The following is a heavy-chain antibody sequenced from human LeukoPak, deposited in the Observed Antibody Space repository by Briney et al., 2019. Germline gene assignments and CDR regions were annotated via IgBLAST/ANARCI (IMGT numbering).Heavy chain of an antibody. CDR1: GFSFSTYT. J-gene: IGHJ4*02. Sequence: GGSQRLSCATSGFSFSTYTMSWVRQAPGKGLEWISSISVDGGRTSYADSVQGRFTISRDNSKNTLYLQMNSLRIDDTAVYYCAPFGGWGTYPLDHWGQGPLVTVSS. D-gene: IGHD3-16*01. V-gene: IGHV3-23*01. CDR3: APFGGWGTYPLDH. CDR2: ISVDGGRT.